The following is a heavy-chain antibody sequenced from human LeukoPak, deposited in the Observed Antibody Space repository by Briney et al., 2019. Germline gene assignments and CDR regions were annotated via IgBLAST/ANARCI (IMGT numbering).Heavy chain of an antibody. CDR1: GYTFTSYG. Sequence: VASVKVSCKASGYTFTSYGISWVRQAPGQGLEWMGWISAYNGNTNYAQKLQGRVTMTTDTSTSTAYMELRSLRSDDTAVYYCARYAGQQLVLYYFDYWGQGTLVTVSS. CDR3: ARYAGQQLVLYYFDY. J-gene: IGHJ4*02. D-gene: IGHD6-13*01. V-gene: IGHV1-18*01. CDR2: ISAYNGNT.